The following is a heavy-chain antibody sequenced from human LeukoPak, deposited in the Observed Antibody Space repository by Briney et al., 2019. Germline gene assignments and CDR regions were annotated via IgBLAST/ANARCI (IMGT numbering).Heavy chain of an antibody. D-gene: IGHD3-22*01. J-gene: IGHJ4*02. CDR3: ARGGYYYDSSGYYGGQYDC. CDR1: GGSISSYY. V-gene: IGHV4-59*01. CDR2: IYYSGST. Sequence: SETLSLTCTVSGGSISSYYWSWIRQPPGKGLEWIGYIYYSGSTNYNPSLKSRVTISVDTSKNQFSLKLSSVTAADTAVYYCARGGYYYDSSGYYGGQYDCWGQGTLVTVSS.